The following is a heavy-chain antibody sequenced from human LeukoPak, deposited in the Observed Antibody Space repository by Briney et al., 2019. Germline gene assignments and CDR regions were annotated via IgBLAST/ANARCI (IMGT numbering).Heavy chain of an antibody. J-gene: IGHJ4*02. V-gene: IGHV3-30-3*01. CDR3: ARDEGYGDYDY. CDR1: GFTFSSYA. Sequence: PGGSLRLSCAASGFTFSSYAMHWVRQAPGKGLEWVAVISYDGSNKYYADSVKGRFTISRDNSKNTLYLQMNSLRAEDTAVYYCARDEGYGDYDYWGQGTLVTVSS. CDR2: ISYDGSNK. D-gene: IGHD4-17*01.